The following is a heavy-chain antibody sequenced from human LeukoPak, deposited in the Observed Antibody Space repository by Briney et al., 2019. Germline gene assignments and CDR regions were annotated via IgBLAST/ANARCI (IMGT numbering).Heavy chain of an antibody. V-gene: IGHV4-38-2*01. J-gene: IGHJ4*02. D-gene: IGHD6-19*01. Sequence: PSETLSLTCAVSGYSISSGYFWDWIRQPPGKGLEWIGSTFHSGRTYYNPSLKSRVTISVDTSKNQLSLRLSSVTAADTAVYYCARRSGSGWNYFDYWGQGTLVTVSS. CDR3: ARRSGSGWNYFDY. CDR2: TFHSGRT. CDR1: GYSISSGYF.